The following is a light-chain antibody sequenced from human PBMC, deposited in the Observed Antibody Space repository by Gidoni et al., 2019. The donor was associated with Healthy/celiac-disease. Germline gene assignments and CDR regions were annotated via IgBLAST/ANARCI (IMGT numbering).Light chain of an antibody. CDR2: AAS. J-gene: IGKJ2*04. CDR1: QGISSY. CDR3: QQYCSYPRS. Sequence: AIRMTQSPSSFSASTGDRVTITCRASQGISSYLAWYQQKPGKAPTLLIYAASTLQSGVPSRFSGSGSGTDFTLTISCLQSEDFATYYCQQYCSYPRSFGQGTKLEIK. V-gene: IGKV1-8*01.